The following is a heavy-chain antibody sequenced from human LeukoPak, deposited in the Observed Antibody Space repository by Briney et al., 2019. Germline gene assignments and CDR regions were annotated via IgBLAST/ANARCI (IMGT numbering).Heavy chain of an antibody. D-gene: IGHD2-2*03. V-gene: IGHV3-30*18. CDR3: AKDLDIVVVPAVPDY. Sequence: PGGSLRLSCAASGFTFSSYGMHWVRQAPGKGLEWVAVISYDGSNKCYADSVKGRFTISRDNSKNTLYLQMNSLRAEDTAVYYCAKDLDIVVVPAVPDYWGQGTLVTVSS. CDR2: ISYDGSNK. J-gene: IGHJ4*02. CDR1: GFTFSSYG.